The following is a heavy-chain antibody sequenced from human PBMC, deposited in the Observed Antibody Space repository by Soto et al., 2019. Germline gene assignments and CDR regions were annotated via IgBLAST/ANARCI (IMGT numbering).Heavy chain of an antibody. J-gene: IGHJ4*02. CDR2: IYPADSDT. CDR3: ALHFMNDSYSTAYSF. CDR1: GYSFSNNY. D-gene: IGHD2-21*01. V-gene: IGHV5-51*01. Sequence: PGESLKISCKASGYSFSNNYIAWVRQMPGKGLEWMGIIYPADSDTRYSPSFQGQVTISADKSISTVSLQWSSLKASDTAIYYCALHFMNDSYSTAYSFWGQGSLVPVSS.